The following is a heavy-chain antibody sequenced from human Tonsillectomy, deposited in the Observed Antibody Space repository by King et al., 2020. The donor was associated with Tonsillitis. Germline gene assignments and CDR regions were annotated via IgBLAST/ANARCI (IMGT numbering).Heavy chain of an antibody. CDR1: GYTFTSYY. CDR3: ARDRPCSSASCYGGSWFDP. D-gene: IGHD2-2*01. V-gene: IGHV1-46*01. J-gene: IGHJ5*02. CDR2: INPSGGTT. Sequence: VQLVESGAEVKKPGASVKVSCKASGYTFTSYYMHWLRQAPGQGLEWMGMINPSGGTTSYAQKFQGRVTMTRDTSTNTVYMELSSLRSEDTAVYYCARDRPCSSASCYGGSWFDPWGQGTLVTVCS.